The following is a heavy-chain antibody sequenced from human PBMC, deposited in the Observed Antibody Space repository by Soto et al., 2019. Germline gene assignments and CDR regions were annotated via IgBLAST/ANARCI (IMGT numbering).Heavy chain of an antibody. J-gene: IGHJ4*02. CDR1: GGTFSSYA. CDR3: ARDEHYYDSSGYYSPSYFDY. Sequence: ASVKVSCKASGGTFSSYAISWVRQAPGQGLEWMGGIIPIFGTANYAQKFQGRVTITADESTSTAYMELSSLRSEDTAVYYCARDEHYYDSSGYYSPSYFDYWGQGTLVTVSS. CDR2: IIPIFGTA. V-gene: IGHV1-69*13. D-gene: IGHD3-22*01.